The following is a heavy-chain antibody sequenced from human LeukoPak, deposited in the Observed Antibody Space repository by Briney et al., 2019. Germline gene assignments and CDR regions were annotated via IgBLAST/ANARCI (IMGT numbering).Heavy chain of an antibody. D-gene: IGHD3-3*01. CDR1: GGSISSGGYY. CDR2: FYYSGST. CDR3: ARTSYDFWSGYYAY. J-gene: IGHJ4*02. V-gene: IGHV4-31*03. Sequence: PSQTLSLTCTVSGGSISSGGYYWSWIRQHPGKGLEWIGYFYYSGSTYYNPSLKSRVTISVDTSKNQFSLKLSSVTAADTAVYYCARTSYDFWSGYYAYWGQGTLVTVSS.